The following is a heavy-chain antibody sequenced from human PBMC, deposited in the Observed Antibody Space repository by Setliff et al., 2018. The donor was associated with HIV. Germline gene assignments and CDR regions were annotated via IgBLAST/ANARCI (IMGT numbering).Heavy chain of an antibody. D-gene: IGHD5-12*01. CDR2: INASGDKT. V-gene: IGHV1-46*03. CDR1: GFNFINYY. Sequence: ASVKVSCKASGFNFINYYFHWVRQASGEGLEWVGVINASGDKTNYAQKFQGRLIITKDTSTSTVYMELSSLRSDDTAVYYCGRDYRSWIRAIGYWGQGTLVTVSS. J-gene: IGHJ4*02. CDR3: GRDYRSWIRAIGY.